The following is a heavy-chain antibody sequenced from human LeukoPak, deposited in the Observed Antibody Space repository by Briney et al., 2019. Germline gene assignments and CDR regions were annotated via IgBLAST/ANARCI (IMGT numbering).Heavy chain of an antibody. J-gene: IGHJ4*02. CDR1: GYTFTSYY. V-gene: IGHV1-46*01. Sequence: ASVKVSCKASGYTFTSYYMHWVRQAPGQGLEWMGIINPSGGSTSYAQKFQGRVTMTRDTSTSTVYMELSSLRSEDTAVYYCARAEPLGGSGWYSDYWGQGTLVTVSS. D-gene: IGHD6-19*01. CDR2: INPSGGST. CDR3: ARAEPLGGSGWYSDY.